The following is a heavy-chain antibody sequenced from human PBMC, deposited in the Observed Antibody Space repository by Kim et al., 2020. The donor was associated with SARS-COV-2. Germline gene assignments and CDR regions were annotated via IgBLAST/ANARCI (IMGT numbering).Heavy chain of an antibody. J-gene: IGHJ6*01. Sequence: SETLSLTCTVSGYSISSGYYWGWIRQPPGKGLEWIGSIYHSGSTYYNPSPKSRVTISVDTSKNQFSLKLSSVTAADTAVYYCASPLPYSSSSNYHYYYG. D-gene: IGHD6-6*01. CDR3: ASPLPYSSSSNYHYYYG. V-gene: IGHV4-38-2*02. CDR1: GYSISSGYY. CDR2: IYHSGST.